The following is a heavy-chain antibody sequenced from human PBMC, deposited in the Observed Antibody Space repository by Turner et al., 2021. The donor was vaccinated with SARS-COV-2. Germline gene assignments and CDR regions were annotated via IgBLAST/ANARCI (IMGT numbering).Heavy chain of an antibody. CDR3: ARHDSRITNIIVVPRNWFDP. J-gene: IGHJ5*02. CDR1: GASIGSSRNY. Sequence: QLQLQESGPGLVKASETLSLTCTVSGASIGSSRNYWGWIRQPPGKGLEWIGSSNYSGRTYYKSSLKSRVTISVDTSKNQISLKLSTVTAADTAKYYCARHDSRITNIIVVPRNWFDPWGQGTLVTVSS. D-gene: IGHD3-22*01. CDR2: SNYSGRT. V-gene: IGHV4-39*01.